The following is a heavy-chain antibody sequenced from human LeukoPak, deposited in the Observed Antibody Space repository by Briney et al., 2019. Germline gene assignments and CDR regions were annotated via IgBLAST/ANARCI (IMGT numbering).Heavy chain of an antibody. CDR1: GGTFSSYA. D-gene: IGHD6-19*01. J-gene: IGHJ4*02. CDR3: ARVSRGIAVAPDDFDY. CDR2: IIPIFGTA. Sequence: SVKVSCKASGGTFSSYAISWVRQAPGQGLEWMGRIIPIFGTANYAQKFQGRVTITTDESTSTAYMELSSLRSEDTAVYYCARVSRGIAVAPDDFDYWGQGTLVTVSS. V-gene: IGHV1-69*05.